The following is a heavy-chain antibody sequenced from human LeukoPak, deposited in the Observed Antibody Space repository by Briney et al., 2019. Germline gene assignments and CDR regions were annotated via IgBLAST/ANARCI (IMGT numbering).Heavy chain of an antibody. V-gene: IGHV3-11*04. CDR1: GFTFSDYY. CDR3: AKGEGGALGIPHPYYFDY. Sequence: GGSLRLSCAASGFTFSDYYMSWIRQAPGKGLEWVSYISSSGSTIYYAGSVKGRFTISRDNAKNSLYLQMNSLRTEDTAVYYCAKGEGGALGIPHPYYFDYWGQGNVVTVSS. CDR2: ISSSGSTI. D-gene: IGHD3-16*01. J-gene: IGHJ4*02.